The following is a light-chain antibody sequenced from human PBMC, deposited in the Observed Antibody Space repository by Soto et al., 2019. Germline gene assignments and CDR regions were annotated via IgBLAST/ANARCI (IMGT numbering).Light chain of an antibody. CDR3: TSYRHSTTLV. CDR1: SSDVGGYNS. CDR2: DVS. J-gene: IGLJ1*01. V-gene: IGLV2-14*01. Sequence: QSALTQPASVSGSPGQSITISCTGTSSDVGGYNSVSWFQQHPSKAPKLIIYDVSHRPSGVSIRFSGSKSGNTASLTISGLEAEDEADYYCTSYRHSTTLVFGTGTKLTVL.